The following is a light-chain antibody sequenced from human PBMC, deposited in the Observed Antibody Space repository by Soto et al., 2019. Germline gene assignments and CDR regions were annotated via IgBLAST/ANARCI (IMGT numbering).Light chain of an antibody. CDR1: QSVGNY. J-gene: IGKJ3*01. Sequence: EVVLTQSPAPLSLSPGARATLSCRASQSVGNYLAWYQQKPGQAPRLLIYDASNRATGIPARFSGSGSGTDFTLTISNLEPEDFAVYYCQHRRTFGPGTKVDIK. V-gene: IGKV3-11*01. CDR3: QHRRT. CDR2: DAS.